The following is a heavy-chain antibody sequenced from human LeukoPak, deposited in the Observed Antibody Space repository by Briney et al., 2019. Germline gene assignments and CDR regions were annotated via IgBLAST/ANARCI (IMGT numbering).Heavy chain of an antibody. D-gene: IGHD2-2*01. CDR2: MNPNSGNT. V-gene: IGHV1-8*01. Sequence: ASVKVSCKASGYTFTSYDINWVRQATGQGLEWMGWMNPNSGNTGYAQKFQGRVTMTRNTSISTAYMELSSLRSEDTAVYYCARESVPSEYYYYHMDVWGKGTTVIVSS. J-gene: IGHJ6*03. CDR1: GYTFTSYD. CDR3: ARESVPSEYYYYHMDV.